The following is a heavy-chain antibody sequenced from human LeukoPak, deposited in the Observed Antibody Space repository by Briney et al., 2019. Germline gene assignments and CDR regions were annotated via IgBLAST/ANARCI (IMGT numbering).Heavy chain of an antibody. CDR2: IIPIFGTA. CDR1: GGTFSSYA. Sequence: ASVKVSCKASGGTFSSYAISWVRQAPGQGLEWMGGIIPIFGTANYAQKFQGRVTITTDESTSTAYMELSSLRSEDTAVYYCASHRRYSNSYWFDPWGQGNLVTVSS. CDR3: ASHRRYSNSYWFDP. D-gene: IGHD4-11*01. V-gene: IGHV1-69*05. J-gene: IGHJ5*02.